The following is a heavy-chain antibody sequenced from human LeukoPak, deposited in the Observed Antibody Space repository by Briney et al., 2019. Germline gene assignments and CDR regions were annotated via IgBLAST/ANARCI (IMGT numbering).Heavy chain of an antibody. CDR1: GFTFNNYG. J-gene: IGHJ6*03. D-gene: IGHD3-22*01. CDR2: IRYNGNNQ. V-gene: IGHV3-30*02. Sequence: GGSLRLSCAASGFTFNNYGMHWVRQAPGKGLEWVAFIRYNGNNQYYADSVKGRFTISRDNSKNTLYLQMNSLRAEDTAVYYCAKDRSRIYDSSGYYSPLDYYYYMDVWGKGTTVTISS. CDR3: AKDRSRIYDSSGYYSPLDYYYYMDV.